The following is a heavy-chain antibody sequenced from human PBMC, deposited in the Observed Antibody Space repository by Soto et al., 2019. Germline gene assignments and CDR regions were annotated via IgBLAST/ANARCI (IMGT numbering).Heavy chain of an antibody. CDR2: ISAYNGNT. V-gene: IGHV1-18*01. D-gene: IGHD6-13*01. J-gene: IGHJ5*02. CDR1: GYTFTSYG. CDR3: ASHKISWYGDNWFDP. Sequence: QVQLVQSGAEVKKPGASVKVSCKASGYTFTSYGITWVRQAPGQGLEWMGWISAYNGNTNYAQKLQGRVTMTTDTTASTGHIELRSLRSDDTGVYYCASHKISWYGDNWFDPWGRGTLVTVSS.